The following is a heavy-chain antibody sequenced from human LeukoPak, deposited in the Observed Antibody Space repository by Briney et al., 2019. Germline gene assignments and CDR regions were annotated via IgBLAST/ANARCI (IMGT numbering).Heavy chain of an antibody. J-gene: IGHJ4*02. CDR1: GFTFNNAW. CDR2: IKNKADGGTR. V-gene: IGHV3-15*01. Sequence: PGGSLRLSCAASGFTFNNAWMSWVRQAPGKGLEWVGRIKNKADGGTRDYAAPVKGRFTISRDDSEKMLYLQMNSLKTEDTAVYYCTAGTGTSDFDYWGQGTLVSVSS. CDR3: TAGTGTSDFDY. D-gene: IGHD1-1*01.